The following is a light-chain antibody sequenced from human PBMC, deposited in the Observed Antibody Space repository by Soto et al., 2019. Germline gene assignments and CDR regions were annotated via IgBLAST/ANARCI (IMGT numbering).Light chain of an antibody. Sequence: DIQMTQSPSSLSASVEDRVIITCRASQSISNHLNWYQQKPGKAPKLLIYDASNLQSGVPSRFSGSVSGTEFTLTISSLQPDDFATYYCQQYKSYSPITFGQGTRLEIK. CDR2: DAS. J-gene: IGKJ5*01. CDR1: QSISNH. V-gene: IGKV1-5*01. CDR3: QQYKSYSPIT.